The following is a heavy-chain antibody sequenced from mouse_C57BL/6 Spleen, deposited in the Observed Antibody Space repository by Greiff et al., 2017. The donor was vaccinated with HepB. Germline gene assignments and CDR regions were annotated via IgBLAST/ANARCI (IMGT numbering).Heavy chain of an antibody. CDR2: ISYDGSN. J-gene: IGHJ3*01. D-gene: IGHD3-2*02. CDR1: GYSITSGYY. V-gene: IGHV3-6*01. Sequence: ESGPGLVKPSQSLSLTCSVTGYSITSGYYWNWIRQFPGNKLEWMGYISYDGSNNYNPSLKNRISITRDTSKNQFFLKLNSVTTEDTATYYCARDQGRLEFAYWGQGTLVTVSA. CDR3: ARDQGRLEFAY.